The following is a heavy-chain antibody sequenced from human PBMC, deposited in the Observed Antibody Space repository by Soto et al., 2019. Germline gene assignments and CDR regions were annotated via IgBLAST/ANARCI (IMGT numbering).Heavy chain of an antibody. Sequence: SETLSLTCAVSGGSIRSSNWWTWVRQPPGKGLEWIGEIYHTENTHYNPSLKSRVTISLDKSKSQFFLHLKSVTAADTAVYYCASLCPLGATPLDYWGHGTLVPVSA. V-gene: IGHV4-4*02. CDR1: GGSIRSSNW. J-gene: IGHJ4*01. D-gene: IGHD1-26*01. CDR2: IYHTENT. CDR3: ASLCPLGATPLDY.